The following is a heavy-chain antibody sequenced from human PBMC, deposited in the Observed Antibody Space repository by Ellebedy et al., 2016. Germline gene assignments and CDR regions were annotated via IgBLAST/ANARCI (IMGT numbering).Heavy chain of an antibody. V-gene: IGHV3-33*01. D-gene: IGHD4-17*01. J-gene: IGHJ6*02. Sequence: GGSLRLXXAASGFTFSSYGMHWVRQAPGKGLEWVAVIWYDGSNKYYADSVKGRFTISRDNSKNTLYLQMNSLRAEDTAVYYCARDQVTVTTMVAHYYYYGMDVWGQGTTVTVSS. CDR1: GFTFSSYG. CDR3: ARDQVTVTTMVAHYYYYGMDV. CDR2: IWYDGSNK.